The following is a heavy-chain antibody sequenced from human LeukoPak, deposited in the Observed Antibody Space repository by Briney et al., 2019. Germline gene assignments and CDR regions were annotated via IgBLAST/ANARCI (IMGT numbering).Heavy chain of an antibody. J-gene: IGHJ4*02. CDR2: ILGSGETT. CDR1: GFTFSSYA. D-gene: IGHD1-26*01. CDR3: AKGTSGTYRFALGY. V-gene: IGHV3-23*01. Sequence: PGGSLRLSCAASGFTFSSYAMAWVRQAPGKGLEWLSAILGSGETTYYADSVKGRFTISRDNSKNALYLQLNSLRADDTAVYYCAKGTSGTYRFALGYWGQGTLVTVSS.